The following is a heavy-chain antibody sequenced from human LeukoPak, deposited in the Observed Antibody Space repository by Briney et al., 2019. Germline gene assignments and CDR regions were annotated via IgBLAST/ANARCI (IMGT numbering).Heavy chain of an antibody. CDR3: AKATTVTGPPYNWFDP. V-gene: IGHV3-23*01. CDR1: GFTFSSYA. J-gene: IGHJ5*02. CDR2: ISGSGGST. Sequence: GGSLRLSCAASGFTFSSYAMSWVRQAPGKGLEWVSAISGSGGSTYYADSVKGRFTISRDNSKNTLYLQMNSLRAEDTAVYYCAKATTVTGPPYNWFDPWGQGTLVTVSS. D-gene: IGHD4-17*01.